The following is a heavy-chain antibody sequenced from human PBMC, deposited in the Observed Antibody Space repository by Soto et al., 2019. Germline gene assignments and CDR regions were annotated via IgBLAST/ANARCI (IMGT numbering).Heavy chain of an antibody. CDR2: INLGNGNT. Sequence: SVKVSCNASGYSFIDYPIHWVRQAPGQRLEWMGWINLGNGNTAYSQKFQGRVTITRDTSASTVYMELSSLTSEDTAVYYCAREPLCGGKCYLNYFDPWGQGTLVTVSS. D-gene: IGHD2-15*01. CDR1: GYSFIDYP. CDR3: AREPLCGGKCYLNYFDP. J-gene: IGHJ5*02. V-gene: IGHV1-3*01.